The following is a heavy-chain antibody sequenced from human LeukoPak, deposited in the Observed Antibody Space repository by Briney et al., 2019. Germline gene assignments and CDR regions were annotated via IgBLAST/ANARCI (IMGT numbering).Heavy chain of an antibody. V-gene: IGHV3-30*18. Sequence: GGSLRLSCAASGFTFSSYGMHWVRQAPGKGLEWVAVISYDGSNKYYADSVKGRFTISRDNSENTLYLQMNSLRAEDTAVYYCAKSPRWYYYMDVWGKGTTVTVSS. CDR3: AKSPRWYYYMDV. CDR1: GFTFSSYG. D-gene: IGHD2-15*01. J-gene: IGHJ6*03. CDR2: ISYDGSNK.